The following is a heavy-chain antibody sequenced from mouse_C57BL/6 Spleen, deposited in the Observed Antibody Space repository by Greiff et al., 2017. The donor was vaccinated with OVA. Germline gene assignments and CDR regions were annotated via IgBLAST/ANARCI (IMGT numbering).Heavy chain of an antibody. CDR1: GYAFTNYL. CDR3: AREGCDCPWFAY. D-gene: IGHD2-13*01. V-gene: IGHV1-54*01. Sequence: QVQLQQSGAELVRPGTSVKVSCKASGYAFTNYLIEWVKQRPGQGLEWIGVINPGCGGNNYNEKFKGKATLTAAKSSSTASMQLSSLTSEDSAVYFCAREGCDCPWFAYWGQGTLVTVSA. CDR2: INPGCGGN. J-gene: IGHJ3*01.